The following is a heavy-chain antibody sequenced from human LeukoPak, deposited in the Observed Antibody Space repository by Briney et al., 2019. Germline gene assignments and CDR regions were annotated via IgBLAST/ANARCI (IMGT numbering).Heavy chain of an antibody. V-gene: IGHV4-34*01. CDR2: INHSGST. CDR1: GGSFSGYY. D-gene: IGHD1-26*01. J-gene: IGHJ6*03. CDR3: ARERELYYYYYYMDV. Sequence: SETLSLTCAVYGGSFSGYYWSWIRQPPGKGLEWIGEINHSGSTNYNPSLKSRVTISVDTSKNQFSLKLSSVTAADTAVYYCARERELYYYYYYMDVWGKGTTVTVSS.